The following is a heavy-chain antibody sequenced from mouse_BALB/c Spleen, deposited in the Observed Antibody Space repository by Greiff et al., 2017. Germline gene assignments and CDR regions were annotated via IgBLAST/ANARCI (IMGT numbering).Heavy chain of an antibody. CDR1: GYSITSDYA. V-gene: IGHV3-2*02. Sequence: EVKLQESGPGLVKPSQSLSLTFTVTGYSITSDYAWNWIRQFPGNKLEWMGYISYSGSTSYNPSLKSRISITRDTSKNQFFLQLNSVTTEDTATYYCAREELYAMDYWGQGTSVTVSS. J-gene: IGHJ4*01. CDR2: ISYSGST. CDR3: AREELYAMDY.